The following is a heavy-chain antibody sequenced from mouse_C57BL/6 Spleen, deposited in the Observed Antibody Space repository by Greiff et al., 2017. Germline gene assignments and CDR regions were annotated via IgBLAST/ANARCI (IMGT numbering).Heavy chain of an antibody. CDR3: ARTPTYGNYPFDD. CDR2: INPNNGGT. CDR1: GYTFTDYY. D-gene: IGHD2-1*01. V-gene: IGHV1-26*01. Sequence: VQLQQSGPELVKPGASVKISCKASGYTFTDYYMNWVKQSHGKSLEWLGDINPNNGGTSYNQKFKGKATLTVDKSSSTAYMELRSLTSEDSAVYYCARTPTYGNYPFDDWGQGTTLTVAS. J-gene: IGHJ2*01.